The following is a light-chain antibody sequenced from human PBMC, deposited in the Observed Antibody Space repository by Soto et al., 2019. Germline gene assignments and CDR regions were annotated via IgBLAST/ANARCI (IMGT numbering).Light chain of an antibody. CDR2: KAS. Sequence: DIQMTQSPSTLSGSVGDRVTITCRASQTISSWLAWYQQKPGKAPKLLIYKASTLKSGVPSRFSGSGSGTEFTLTISSLQPEDFATYYCQQLNSYPSITFGQGTRLENK. CDR3: QQLNSYPSIT. J-gene: IGKJ5*01. CDR1: QTISSW. V-gene: IGKV1-5*03.